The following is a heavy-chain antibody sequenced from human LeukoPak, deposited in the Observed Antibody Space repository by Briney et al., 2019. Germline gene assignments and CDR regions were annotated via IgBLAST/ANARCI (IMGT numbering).Heavy chain of an antibody. CDR3: ARDWGVAATPGYMDV. V-gene: IGHV4-34*01. J-gene: IGHJ6*03. CDR1: GGSFSGHY. CDR2: INHSGST. D-gene: IGHD3-16*01. Sequence: SETLSLTCAVYGGSFSGHYWSWIRQPPGKRLEWIGEINHSGSTNYNPSLKSRVTISVDTSKNQFSLKLSSVTAAGTAVYYCARDWGVAATPGYMDVWGKGTTVTVAS.